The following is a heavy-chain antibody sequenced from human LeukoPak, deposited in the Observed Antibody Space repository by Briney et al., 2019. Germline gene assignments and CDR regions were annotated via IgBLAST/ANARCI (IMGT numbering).Heavy chain of an antibody. CDR2: ISDSGRTK. Sequence: TGGSLRLSCAASGFTLSPYAMNWVRQAPGKGLEWIAFISDSGRTKYNADSVKGRFTISRDNAKNSVFLQMNSLRDEDTAVYYCARKELEGSWFDPWGQGALVTVTS. V-gene: IGHV3-48*02. J-gene: IGHJ5*02. CDR3: ARKELEGSWFDP. D-gene: IGHD3-3*01. CDR1: GFTLSPYA.